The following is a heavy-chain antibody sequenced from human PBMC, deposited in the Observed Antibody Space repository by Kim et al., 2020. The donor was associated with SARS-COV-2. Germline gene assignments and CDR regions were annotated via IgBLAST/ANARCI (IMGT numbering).Heavy chain of an antibody. V-gene: IGHV3-30*18. J-gene: IGHJ4*01. CDR3: AKQYYYGSGSYPHDY. CDR2: ISYDGSNK. D-gene: IGHD3-10*01. CDR1: GFTFSSYG. Sequence: GGSLRLSCAASGFTFSSYGMHWVRQAPGKGLEWVAVISYDGSNKYYADSVKGRFTISRDNSKNTLYLQMNSLRAEDTAVYYCAKQYYYGSGSYPHDYWG.